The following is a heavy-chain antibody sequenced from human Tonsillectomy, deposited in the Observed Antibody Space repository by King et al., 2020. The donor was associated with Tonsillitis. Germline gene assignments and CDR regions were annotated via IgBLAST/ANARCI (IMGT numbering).Heavy chain of an antibody. CDR1: GGSISSYY. CDR3: ARDLGYSSGWYDY. J-gene: IGHJ4*02. CDR2: IYYSGST. D-gene: IGHD6-19*01. V-gene: IGHV4-59*01. Sequence: HVQLQESGPGLVKPSETLSLTCTVSGGSISSYYWSWIRQPPGKGLEWIGYIYYSGSTNPNPSLKSRVTLSVDTSKNQFSLRLSSVTAADTAVYYCARDLGYSSGWYDYWGQGTLVTVSS.